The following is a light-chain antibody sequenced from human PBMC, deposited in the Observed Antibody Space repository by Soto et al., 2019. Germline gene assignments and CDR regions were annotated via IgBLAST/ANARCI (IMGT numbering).Light chain of an antibody. CDR3: QQYDNWPPT. CDR2: GAS. V-gene: IGKV3-15*01. J-gene: IGKJ1*01. Sequence: EIVLTQSPATPSVSPGERATLSCRASQSVSSNLGWYQQKPGQTPRLLIYGASTRASGIPARFSGSGSGTEFTLTISSLQSEDFAVYYCQQYDNWPPTFGQGTKVEIK. CDR1: QSVSSN.